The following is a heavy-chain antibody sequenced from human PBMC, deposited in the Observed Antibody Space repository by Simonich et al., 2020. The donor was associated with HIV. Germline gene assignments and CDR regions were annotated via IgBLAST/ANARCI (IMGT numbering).Heavy chain of an antibody. CDR2: INNSGRT. CDR1: GGSFSGYY. CDR3: ARGFYQRLYYFAY. V-gene: IGHV4-34*01. J-gene: IGHJ4*02. Sequence: QVQLQQWGAGLLKPSETLSLTCAVYGGSFSGYYWSWIRQPTGKGLEWIGEINNSGRTNYNPSLKRRVTISVATSKNPFSLKLRSVTAADTAVYYCARGFYQRLYYFAYWGQGTLVTVSS. D-gene: IGHD2-2*01.